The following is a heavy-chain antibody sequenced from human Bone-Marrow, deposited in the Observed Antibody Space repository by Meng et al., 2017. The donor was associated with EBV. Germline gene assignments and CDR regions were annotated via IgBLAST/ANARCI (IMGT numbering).Heavy chain of an antibody. V-gene: IGHV4-34*01. D-gene: IGHD6-13*01. CDR2: INHSGST. CDR1: GGSFSGYY. CDR3: ARGRGYSSPNFDY. Sequence: QVQLQQWGAGMLKTSETLSLTCAVYGGSFSGYYWSWIRQPPGKGLEWIGEINHSGSTNYNPSLKSRVTISVDTSKNQFSLKLSSVTAADTAVYYCARGRGYSSPNFDYWGQGTLVTVSS. J-gene: IGHJ4*02.